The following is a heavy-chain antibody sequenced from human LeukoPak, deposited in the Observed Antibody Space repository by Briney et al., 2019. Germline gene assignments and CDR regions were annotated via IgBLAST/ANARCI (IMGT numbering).Heavy chain of an antibody. D-gene: IGHD5-12*01. CDR2: INPSGGST. V-gene: IGHV1-46*01. J-gene: IGHJ4*02. CDR3: ARVVSGGYDFDY. Sequence: ASVKVSCKASGYTFTSYYMHWVRQAPGQGLEWMGIINPSGGSTSYAQKFQGRVTMTRDTSTSTVYMELSSLRSEDTAVYYCARVVSGGYDFDYWGQGTLVTDSS. CDR1: GYTFTSYY.